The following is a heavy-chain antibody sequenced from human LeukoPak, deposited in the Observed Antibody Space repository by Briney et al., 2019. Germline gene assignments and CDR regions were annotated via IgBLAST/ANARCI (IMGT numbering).Heavy chain of an antibody. D-gene: IGHD3-9*01. CDR1: GFTFDDYA. V-gene: IGHV3-43D*03. J-gene: IGHJ6*02. CDR3: ARSLTPVDGMDV. Sequence: GGSLRLSCAASGFTFDDYAMHWVRQAPGKGLEWVCLISWDGGSTYYADSVKGRFTISRDNSKNSLYLQMNSLRAEDTALYYCARSLTPVDGMDVWGQGTTVTVSS. CDR2: ISWDGGST.